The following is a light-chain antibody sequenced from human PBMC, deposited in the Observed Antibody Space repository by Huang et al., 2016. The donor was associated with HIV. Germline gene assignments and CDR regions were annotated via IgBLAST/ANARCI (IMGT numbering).Light chain of an antibody. Sequence: DIQMTQSPSSLSASVGDRVTITCRASQSIRSYLNWYQQKPGKAPKLLIYAASSLQSGVPSRFIGSCSGTDFTLTVSNLQPEDFAAYYCQQSYSTPLTFGRGTKVEIK. CDR3: QQSYSTPLT. CDR1: QSIRSY. CDR2: AAS. V-gene: IGKV1-39*01. J-gene: IGKJ4*01.